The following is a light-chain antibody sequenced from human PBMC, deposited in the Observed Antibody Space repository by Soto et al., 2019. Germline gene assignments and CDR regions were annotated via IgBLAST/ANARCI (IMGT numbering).Light chain of an antibody. CDR2: DAS. CDR1: QSISSH. CDR3: QQFTNWPPEYT. J-gene: IGKJ2*01. Sequence: EIVLTQSPATLALSPGDRATLSCRASQSISSHLAWYQQKTGQAPRLLIYDASNRAPGIPTRFTGSGAGTDFTLAISSLEPEDFAVYYCQQFTNWPPEYTFGQGTRVEIE. V-gene: IGKV3-11*01.